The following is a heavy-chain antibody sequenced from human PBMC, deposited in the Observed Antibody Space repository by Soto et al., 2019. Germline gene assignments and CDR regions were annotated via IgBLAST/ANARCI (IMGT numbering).Heavy chain of an antibody. D-gene: IGHD6-19*01. CDR3: ARDVAASSGWYYFDY. J-gene: IGHJ4*02. CDR2: ILPIFGTA. Sequence: QVQLVQSGAEVKKPGSSVKVSCKASGGTFSSYAISWVRQAPGQGLEGMGGILPIFGTANYAPKFQGRVTITADEATGTAHMELSSLRCEDTAVYYCARDVAASSGWYYFDYWGQGTLVTVYS. CDR1: GGTFSSYA. V-gene: IGHV1-69*01.